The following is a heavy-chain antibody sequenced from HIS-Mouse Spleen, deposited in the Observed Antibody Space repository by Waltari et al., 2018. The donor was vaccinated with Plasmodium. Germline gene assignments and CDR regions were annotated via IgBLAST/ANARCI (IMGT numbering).Heavy chain of an antibody. V-gene: IGHV4-59*08. D-gene: IGHD5-18*01. CDR3: ARLRYSYGYFDY. J-gene: IGHJ4*02. CDR2: IYYSGST. CDR1: GGPISRYY. Sequence: LQESGPGLVKPSETLSLPRTVPGGPISRYYWRRLRQPPGKGLEWIGYIYYSGSTNYNPSLKSRVTISVDTSKNQFSLKLSSVTAADTAVYYCARLRYSYGYFDYWGQGTLVTVSS.